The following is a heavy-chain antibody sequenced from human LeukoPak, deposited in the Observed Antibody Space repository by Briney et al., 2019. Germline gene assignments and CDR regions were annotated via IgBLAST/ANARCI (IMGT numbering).Heavy chain of an antibody. D-gene: IGHD3-10*01. CDR3: ARACQGGITMVRGVIISDFRYGMDV. J-gene: IGHJ6*02. V-gene: IGHV3-21*01. CDR1: GFTFSSYS. CDR2: ISSSSSYI. Sequence: PGGSLRLSCAASGFTFSSYSMNWVRQAPGKGLEWVSSISSSSSYIYYADSVKGRFTISRDNAKNSLYLQMNSLRAEDTAVYYCARACQGGITMVRGVIISDFRYGMDVWAKGPRSPSP.